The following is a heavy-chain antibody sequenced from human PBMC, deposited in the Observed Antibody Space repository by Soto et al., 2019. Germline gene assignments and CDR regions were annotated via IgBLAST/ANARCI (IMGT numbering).Heavy chain of an antibody. CDR3: ASSPIAAAGTAYFDY. Sequence: QVQLVQSGAEVKKPGSSVKVSCKASGGTFSSYAISWVRQAPGQGLEWMGGIIPIFGTANYAQKFQGRVTITAEESTSTAYMELSSLRSEDTAVYYCASSPIAAAGTAYFDYWGQGTLVTVSS. CDR2: IIPIFGTA. J-gene: IGHJ4*02. V-gene: IGHV1-69*12. D-gene: IGHD6-13*01. CDR1: GGTFSSYA.